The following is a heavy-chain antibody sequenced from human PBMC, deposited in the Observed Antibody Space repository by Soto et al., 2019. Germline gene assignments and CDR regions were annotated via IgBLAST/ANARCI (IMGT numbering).Heavy chain of an antibody. V-gene: IGHV4-39*01. D-gene: IGHD1-20*01. Sequence: SETLSLTCAVSGGSISGSYYYWGWLRQSPGRGPEWIGSVFYTGFTSYNPSLESRVSVSVDTSKNQFSLKVSAVTAADTAVYYCASAQKGYNGNYFDHWGQGALVTVSS. J-gene: IGHJ4*02. CDR2: VFYTGFT. CDR3: ASAQKGYNGNYFDH. CDR1: GGSISGSYYY.